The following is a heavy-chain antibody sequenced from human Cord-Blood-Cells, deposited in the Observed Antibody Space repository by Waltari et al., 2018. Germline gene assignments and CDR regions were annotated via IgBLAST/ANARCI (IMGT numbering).Heavy chain of an antibody. D-gene: IGHD6-13*01. Sequence: QITLKESGPTLVKPTQTLTLTCTFSGLSLSTSGVGVGWIRQPPGKALEWLALIYWDDDKRYSPSLKSRLTITTDTSKNQVVLTMTNMDPVDTATYYCAATCWSSSCLDYWGQGTLVTVSS. CDR2: IYWDDDK. J-gene: IGHJ4*02. CDR3: AATCWSSSCLDY. CDR1: GLSLSTSGVG. V-gene: IGHV2-5*02.